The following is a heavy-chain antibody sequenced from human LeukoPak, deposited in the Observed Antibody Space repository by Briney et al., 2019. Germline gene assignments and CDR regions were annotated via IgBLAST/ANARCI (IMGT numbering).Heavy chain of an antibody. D-gene: IGHD6-13*01. CDR2: IYHSGKT. CDR1: GYSISSGYN. Sequence: SETLSLTCTVSGYSISSGYNWGWIRQPPGKGLEWIGSIYHSGKTYYNPSLKSRVTISVDTSKNQFSLKLNSVTAADTAVYYCARGYSSSWYLNWFDPWGQGTLVTVSS. J-gene: IGHJ5*02. CDR3: ARGYSSSWYLNWFDP. V-gene: IGHV4-38-2*02.